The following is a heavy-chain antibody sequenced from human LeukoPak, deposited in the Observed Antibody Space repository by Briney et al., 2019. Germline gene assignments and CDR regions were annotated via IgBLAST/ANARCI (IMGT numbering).Heavy chain of an antibody. Sequence: GGSLRLSCAASGFTFSSYRMNWVRQAPGKGLEWVSYISSSSSTIYYADSVKGRFTISRDNSKNTLYLQMNSLRAEDTAVYYCAKDTFYGSGSYFDYWGQGTLVTVSS. V-gene: IGHV3-48*01. CDR2: ISSSSSTI. D-gene: IGHD3-10*01. CDR3: AKDTFYGSGSYFDY. CDR1: GFTFSSYR. J-gene: IGHJ4*02.